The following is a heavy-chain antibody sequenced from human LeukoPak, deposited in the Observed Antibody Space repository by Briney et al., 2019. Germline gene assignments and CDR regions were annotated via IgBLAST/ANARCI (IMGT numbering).Heavy chain of an antibody. V-gene: IGHV3-33*01. Sequence: GGSLRLSCAASGFTFSSYGMRWVRQAPGKGLEWVAVIWYDGSNKYYADSVKGRFTISRDNSKNTLYLQMHSLRTEDTAVYYCACGSSGYPPYWGQGTLVTVSS. D-gene: IGHD3-22*01. CDR1: GFTFSSYG. CDR3: ACGSSGYPPY. CDR2: IWYDGSNK. J-gene: IGHJ4*02.